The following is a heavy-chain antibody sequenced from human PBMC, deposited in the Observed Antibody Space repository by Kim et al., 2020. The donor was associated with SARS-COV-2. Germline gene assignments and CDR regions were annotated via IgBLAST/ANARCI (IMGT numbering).Heavy chain of an antibody. D-gene: IGHD6-6*01. Sequence: SETLSLTCTVSGGSISSYYWSWIRQPPGKGLEWIGYIYYSGSTNYNPSLKSRVAISLDTSKNQLSLKLSSATAADTAVYYCARLLRYSSSLDYYMDVWGKGTTVTVSS. CDR3: ARLLRYSSSLDYYMDV. CDR1: GGSISSYY. CDR2: IYYSGST. J-gene: IGHJ6*03. V-gene: IGHV4-59*08.